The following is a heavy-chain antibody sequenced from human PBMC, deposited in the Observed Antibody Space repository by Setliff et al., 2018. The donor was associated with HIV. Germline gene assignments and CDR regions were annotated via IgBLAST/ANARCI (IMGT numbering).Heavy chain of an antibody. CDR3: ARGGLRQWNGF. J-gene: IGHJ4*02. CDR2: ITPSGDT. Sequence: PSETLSLTCAVYGGSVSGHYWGWFRQPPGKGLEWIGEITPSGDTNYIPSLKSRVTMSVVTSKNQFSLRLTSVTAADTGVYYCARGGLRQWNGFWGQGTLVTVSS. CDR1: GGSVSGHY. V-gene: IGHV4-34*01. D-gene: IGHD3-3*01.